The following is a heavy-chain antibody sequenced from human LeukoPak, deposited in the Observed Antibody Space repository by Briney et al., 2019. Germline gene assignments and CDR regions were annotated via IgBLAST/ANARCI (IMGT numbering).Heavy chain of an antibody. CDR1: GGSISSSY. Sequence: SETLPLTCTVSGGSISSSYWSWLRQPAGKGLEWVGRIYASGSTKYNYNPSLKSRVTMSVDTSKNQFSLNLTSVTAADTAVYYCARDPNSALWGQGTLVTVSS. V-gene: IGHV4-4*07. D-gene: IGHD2-21*01. CDR3: ARDPNSAL. CDR2: IYASGST. J-gene: IGHJ4*02.